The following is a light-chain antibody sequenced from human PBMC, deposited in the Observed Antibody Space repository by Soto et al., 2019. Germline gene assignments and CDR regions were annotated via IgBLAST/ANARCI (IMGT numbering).Light chain of an antibody. Sequence: EVVMTQSPATLSVSPGERATLSCRASQTVSRNLAWYQQRPGQAPRLLIYDISNRATGVPARFSGSGSETEFTLTIRSLQSEDFAVYYCQHRMNWPLTFGQGTRLEIK. J-gene: IGKJ5*01. CDR2: DIS. CDR1: QTVSRN. CDR3: QHRMNWPLT. V-gene: IGKV3-15*01.